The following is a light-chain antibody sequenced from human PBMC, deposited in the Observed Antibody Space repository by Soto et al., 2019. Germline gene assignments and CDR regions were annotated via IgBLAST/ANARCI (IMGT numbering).Light chain of an antibody. V-gene: IGLV1-44*01. CDR2: SNN. CDR3: AAWDDSLNGVV. Sequence: QSVLTQPPSASGTPGQKVTISCSGSSSNIGSYTVNWYQQLPGTAPKLLIYSNNQRPSGVPDRFSGSKSGTSASLAISGLQLGDEADYNCAAWDDSLNGVVFGGGTKLPFL. J-gene: IGLJ2*01. CDR1: SSNIGSYT.